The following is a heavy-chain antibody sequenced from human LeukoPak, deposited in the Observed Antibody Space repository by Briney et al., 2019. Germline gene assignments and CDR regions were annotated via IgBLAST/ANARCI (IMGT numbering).Heavy chain of an antibody. CDR3: ARLRYNWNDAFRYFDY. CDR2: IYTSGST. D-gene: IGHD1-1*01. V-gene: IGHV4-61*09. Sequence: SETLSLTCTVSGGSISSGSYYWSWIRQPAGKGLEWIGHIYTSGSTNYNPSLKSRVTISVDTSKNQFSLKLSSVSAADTAVYYCARLRYNWNDAFRYFDYWGQGTLVTVSS. J-gene: IGHJ4*02. CDR1: GGSISSGSYY.